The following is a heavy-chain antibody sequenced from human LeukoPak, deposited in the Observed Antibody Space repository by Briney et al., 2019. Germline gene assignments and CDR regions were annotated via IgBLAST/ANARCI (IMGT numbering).Heavy chain of an antibody. CDR2: ISSSGSTI. CDR1: GFTFSDYY. Sequence: GGSLRLSCAASGFTFSDYYMSWIRQAPGKGLEWVSYISSSGSTIYYADSVKGRFTISRDNAKNSLYLQMNSLRAEDTAVYYCARVSRIAAAGAYYMDVWGKGTTVTISS. V-gene: IGHV3-11*01. CDR3: ARVSRIAAAGAYYMDV. J-gene: IGHJ6*03. D-gene: IGHD6-13*01.